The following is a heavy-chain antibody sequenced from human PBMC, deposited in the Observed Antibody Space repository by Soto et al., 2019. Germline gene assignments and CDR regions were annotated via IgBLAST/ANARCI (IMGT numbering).Heavy chain of an antibody. D-gene: IGHD6-13*01. V-gene: IGHV5-51*01. J-gene: IGHJ6*02. Sequence: GESLKISCKGSGYSFTSYWIGWVRQMAGKGLELMGIIYPGDSDTRYSPSFQGQVTISADKSISTAYLQWSSLKASDTAMYYCARTAAAGKYYYGMDVWGQGTTVTVS. CDR3: ARTAAAGKYYYGMDV. CDR1: GYSFTSYW. CDR2: IYPGDSDT.